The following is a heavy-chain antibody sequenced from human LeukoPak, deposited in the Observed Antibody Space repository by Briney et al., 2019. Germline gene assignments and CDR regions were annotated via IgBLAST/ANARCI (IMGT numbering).Heavy chain of an antibody. V-gene: IGHV1-3*01. Sequence: ASVKVSCKASGYSFTSYAMHWVRQAPGQRLEWMGWINAGNGNTKYSQKFQGRVTITRDTSASTAYMELSSLRSEDTAVYYCASDLPGGSGYYLNWFDPWGQGTLVTVSS. CDR3: ASDLPGGSGYYLNWFDP. CDR2: INAGNGNT. J-gene: IGHJ5*02. D-gene: IGHD3-3*01. CDR1: GYSFTSYA.